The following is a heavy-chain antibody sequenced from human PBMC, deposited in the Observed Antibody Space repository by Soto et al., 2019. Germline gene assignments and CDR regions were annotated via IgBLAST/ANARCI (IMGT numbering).Heavy chain of an antibody. J-gene: IGHJ4*02. CDR2: IKGDETST. CDR1: GFTFSNYW. Sequence: EVQLVESGGGPAQFGGSLRLSCAASGFTFSNYWMHWVRQVPGKGLVWVSRIKGDETSTGDADSVKGRFTIFRDNVKNTLYLQMNRLRAEDTAVYYCSRGVSGYYGFAYWGQGTLVTVSS. CDR3: SRGVSGYYGFAY. D-gene: IGHD5-12*01. V-gene: IGHV3-74*01.